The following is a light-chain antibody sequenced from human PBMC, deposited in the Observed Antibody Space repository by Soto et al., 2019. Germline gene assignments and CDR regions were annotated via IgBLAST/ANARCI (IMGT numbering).Light chain of an antibody. Sequence: QSVLTQPASVSGSPGQSITIPCTGTNSDVGGYNYVSWYQHHPGKAPKLMIYEVFNRPSGVSSRFSGSKSGSTASLTISGLQAEDEADYYCSSYITSNTLYVFGTGTKLTVL. CDR1: NSDVGGYNY. J-gene: IGLJ1*01. CDR3: SSYITSNTLYV. V-gene: IGLV2-14*01. CDR2: EVF.